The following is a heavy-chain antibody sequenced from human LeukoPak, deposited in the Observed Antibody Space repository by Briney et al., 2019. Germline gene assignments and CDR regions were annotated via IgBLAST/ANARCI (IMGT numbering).Heavy chain of an antibody. CDR2: IYYSGST. CDR3: ARRTVAGTIDY. V-gene: IGHV4-59*08. D-gene: IGHD6-19*01. CDR1: GGSISSYY. Sequence: SETRSLTCTVSGGSISSYYWSWIRQPPGKGLEWIGYIYYSGSTNYNPSLKSRVTISVDTSKNQFSLKLSSVTAADTAVYYCARRTVAGTIDYWGQGTLVTVSS. J-gene: IGHJ4*02.